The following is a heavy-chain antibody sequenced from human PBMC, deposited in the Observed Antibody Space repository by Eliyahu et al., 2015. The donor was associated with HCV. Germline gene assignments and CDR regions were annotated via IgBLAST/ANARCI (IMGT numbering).Heavy chain of an antibody. Sequence: EVQLVESGGGLVQPGGSLXLSCSASGFTFSSYAMHWVRQAPGKGLEYVSAISSNGGSTYYADSVKGRFTISRDNSKNTLYLQMSSLRAEDTAVYYCVKFQSGQSYGDYVPDFDYWGQGTLVTVSS. CDR3: VKFQSGQSYGDYVPDFDY. CDR2: ISSNGGST. CDR1: GFTFSSYA. J-gene: IGHJ4*02. V-gene: IGHV3-64D*06. D-gene: IGHD4-17*01.